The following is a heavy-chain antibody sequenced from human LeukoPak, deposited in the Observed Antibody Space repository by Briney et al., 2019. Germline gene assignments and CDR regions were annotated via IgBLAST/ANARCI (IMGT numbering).Heavy chain of an antibody. CDR3: ARKGSRRTVTTRYYFDY. CDR1: GGSFSGYY. CDR2: INHSGST. J-gene: IGHJ4*02. V-gene: IGHV4-34*01. D-gene: IGHD4-17*01. Sequence: ASETLSLTCAVYGGSFSGYYWNWIRQPPGKGLEWIGEINHSGSTNYNPSLKSRVTISVDTSKNQFSLKLSSVTAADTAVYYCARKGSRRTVTTRYYFDYWGQGTLVTVSS.